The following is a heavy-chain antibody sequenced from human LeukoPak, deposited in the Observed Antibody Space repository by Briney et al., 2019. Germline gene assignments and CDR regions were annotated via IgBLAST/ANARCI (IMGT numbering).Heavy chain of an antibody. D-gene: IGHD5-18*01. CDR1: GFTFSSYW. CDR3: ARAPTNPAVDAAMVLTL. J-gene: IGHJ4*02. CDR2: IKQDGSEK. V-gene: IGHV3-7*01. Sequence: GGSLRLSCAASGFTFSSYWMSWVRQAPGKGLEWVANIKQDGSEKYYVDSVKGRFTISRDNAKNSLYLQMNSLRAEDTAVYYCARAPTNPAVDAAMVLTLWGQGTLVTVSS.